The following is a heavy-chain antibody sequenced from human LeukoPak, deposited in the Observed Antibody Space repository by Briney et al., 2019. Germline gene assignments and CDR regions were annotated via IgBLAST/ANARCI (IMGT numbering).Heavy chain of an antibody. CDR3: AKGGVSSVYHAFDX. V-gene: IGHV3-23*01. J-gene: IGHJ3*01. CDR1: GLTFSSYA. D-gene: IGHD2-8*01. CDR2: ISGSGTGT. Sequence: GGSLRLSCAASGLTFSSYAMSWVRQAPGKGLEWVSAISGSGTGTYYTDSVKGRFTISRDNSKNTLFLQMNSLRVKDTAVYYCAKGGVSSVYHAFDXWGQGXMVTV.